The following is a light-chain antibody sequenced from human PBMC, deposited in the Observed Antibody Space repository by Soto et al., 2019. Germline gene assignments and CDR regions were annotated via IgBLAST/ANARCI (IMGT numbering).Light chain of an antibody. CDR3: CSYAGSSTYV. CDR1: SSDVGSYNL. Sequence: QSVLTQPASVSGSPGQSITISCTGTSSDVGSYNLVSWYQQHPGKAPKLMIYEGSKRPSGVSNRFSGSKSGNTASLTISGRQAEDEDDYYCCSYAGSSTYVFGTGTKVTVL. CDR2: EGS. V-gene: IGLV2-23*01. J-gene: IGLJ1*01.